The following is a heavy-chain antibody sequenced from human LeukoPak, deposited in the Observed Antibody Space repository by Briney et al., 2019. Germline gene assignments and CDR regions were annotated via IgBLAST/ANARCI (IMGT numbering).Heavy chain of an antibody. CDR1: GFTFSSYG. Sequence: GGSLRLSCAASGFTFSSYGMHWVRQAPGKGLEWVAVIWYDGSNKYYADSVKGRFTISRDNSKNTMYLQMNSLRAEDTAVYYCARKAIFGVVNSYYFDYWGQGTLVTVSS. J-gene: IGHJ4*02. CDR2: IWYDGSNK. CDR3: ARKAIFGVVNSYYFDY. D-gene: IGHD3-3*01. V-gene: IGHV3-33*01.